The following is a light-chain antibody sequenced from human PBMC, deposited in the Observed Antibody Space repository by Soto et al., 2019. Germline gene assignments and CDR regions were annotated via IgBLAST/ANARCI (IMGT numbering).Light chain of an antibody. V-gene: IGKV3-11*01. Sequence: EIVLTQSPATLSLSPGERATLSCRASQSVSSYLAWYQQRPGQALRFLIEYGSSRGTGIPARFSGSGSGTDLTLTSLFLEPEDSALYYCQQSSNRLPFGGVSKV. J-gene: IGKJ4*01. CDR3: QQSSNRLP. CDR1: QSVSSY. CDR2: YGS.